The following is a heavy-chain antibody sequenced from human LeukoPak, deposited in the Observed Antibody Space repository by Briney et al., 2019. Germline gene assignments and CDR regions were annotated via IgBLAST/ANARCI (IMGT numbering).Heavy chain of an antibody. CDR3: ARAENYYGSGRYGMDV. D-gene: IGHD3-10*01. CDR2: IGTAGDT. Sequence: RSGGSLRLSCAASGFTFSSYDMHWVRQATGKGLEWVSAIGTAGDTYCPGSVKGRFTISRENAKNSLYLQMNSLRAGDTAVYYCARAENYYGSGRYGMDVWGQGTTVTVSS. V-gene: IGHV3-13*01. CDR1: GFTFSSYD. J-gene: IGHJ6*02.